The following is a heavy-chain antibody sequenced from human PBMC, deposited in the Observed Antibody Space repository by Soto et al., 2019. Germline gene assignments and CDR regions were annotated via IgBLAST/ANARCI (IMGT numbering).Heavy chain of an antibody. CDR3: AKDLQSYGDYDYYCYGMDV. CDR2: ISYDGTNK. V-gene: IGHV3-30*18. CDR1: GFTFSTYG. Sequence: QVQLVESGGGEVQPGRSLTISCAASGFTFSTYGMHWVCQTPGKGLEWVAVISYDGTNKFYSDSVKGRFTISRDNFKNTVTLQMNSLRADDTAVYSCAKDLQSYGDYDYYCYGMDVWGLGTRVTVSS. J-gene: IGHJ6*02. D-gene: IGHD4-17*01.